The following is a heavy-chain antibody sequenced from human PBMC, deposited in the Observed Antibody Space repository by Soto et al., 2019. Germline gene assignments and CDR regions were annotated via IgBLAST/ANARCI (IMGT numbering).Heavy chain of an antibody. J-gene: IGHJ4*02. Sequence: QVQLVQSGAEVKKPGSSVKVSCKASGGTFSSYTISWVRQAPGQGLEWMGRIIPILGIANYAQKFQGRVTITADKSTSTAYRELSSLRSEDTAVYYCAREGASSSGFYYWGQGTLVTVSS. D-gene: IGHD6-19*01. V-gene: IGHV1-69*08. CDR2: IIPILGIA. CDR1: GGTFSSYT. CDR3: AREGASSSGFYY.